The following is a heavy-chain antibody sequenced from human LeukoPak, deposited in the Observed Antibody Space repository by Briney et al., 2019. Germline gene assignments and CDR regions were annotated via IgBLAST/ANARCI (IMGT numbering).Heavy chain of an antibody. D-gene: IGHD2-15*01. Sequence: GGSLRLSCAASGFIFDDYAMHWVRQAPTKGLEWVSLISWDGGSTYYADSVKGRFTISRDNSKNSLYLQMNSLRAEDTAFYYCAKEGSGGSLRYWGQGTLVTVSS. CDR2: ISWDGGST. CDR3: AKEGSGGSLRY. V-gene: IGHV3-43D*03. J-gene: IGHJ4*02. CDR1: GFIFDDYA.